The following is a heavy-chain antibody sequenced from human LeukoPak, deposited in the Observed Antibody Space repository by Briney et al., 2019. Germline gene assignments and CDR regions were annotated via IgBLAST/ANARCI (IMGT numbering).Heavy chain of an antibody. D-gene: IGHD2-2*02. CDR3: AREAYCSSTSCYNAEYFQH. CDR1: GFTFSSYW. J-gene: IGHJ1*01. V-gene: IGHV3-7*03. CDR2: IKQDGSEK. Sequence: GGSLRLSCAASGFTFSSYWMSWVRQAPGKGLEWEANIKQDGSEKYYVDSVKGRFTISRDNAKNSLYPQMNSLRAEDTAVYYCAREAYCSSTSCYNAEYFQHWGQGTLVTVSS.